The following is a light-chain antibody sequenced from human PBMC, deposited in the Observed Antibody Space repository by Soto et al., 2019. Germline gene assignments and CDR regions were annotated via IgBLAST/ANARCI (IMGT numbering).Light chain of an antibody. CDR2: DVS. Sequence: QSALTQPASVSGSPGQSITISCTGTSSDVGGYNYVSWYQQHPGKAPKLMICDVSNRPSGVSNRFSGSKSGNTASLTISGLQAEDEADYYCSSYTSSSTLEVFGGGTKLTVL. CDR1: SSDVGGYNY. CDR3: SSYTSSSTLEV. J-gene: IGLJ2*01. V-gene: IGLV2-14*01.